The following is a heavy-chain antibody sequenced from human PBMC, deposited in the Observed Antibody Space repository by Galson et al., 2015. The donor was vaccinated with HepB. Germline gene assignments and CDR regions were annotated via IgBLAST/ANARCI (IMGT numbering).Heavy chain of an antibody. CDR3: ARTPSSSYYFDS. CDR1: GYTFTSYT. Sequence: SVKVSCKASGYTFTSYTVHWVRQAPGQSLEWMGCINVGNGDTKYSQKIQGRVAITRDTSASTAYMELTSLRSEDTAVYYCARTPSSSYYFDSWGQETLVTVSS. CDR2: INVGNGDT. V-gene: IGHV1-3*01. D-gene: IGHD2-15*01. J-gene: IGHJ4*02.